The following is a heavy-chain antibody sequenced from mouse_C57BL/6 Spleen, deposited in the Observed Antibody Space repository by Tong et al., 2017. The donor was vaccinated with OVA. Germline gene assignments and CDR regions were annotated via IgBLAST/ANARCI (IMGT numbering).Heavy chain of an antibody. J-gene: IGHJ4*01. CDR2: INPSSGYT. Sequence: VQLQESGAELAKPGASVKLSCKASGYTFTSYWMHWVKQRPGQGLEWIGYINPSSGYTKYNQKFKDKATLTADKSYSTAYMQLSSLTYEDSAVYYCARYYGSRDYAMDYWGKGTSVTVSS. CDR3: ARYYGSRDYAMDY. V-gene: IGHV1-7*01. CDR1: GYTFTSYW. D-gene: IGHD1-1*01.